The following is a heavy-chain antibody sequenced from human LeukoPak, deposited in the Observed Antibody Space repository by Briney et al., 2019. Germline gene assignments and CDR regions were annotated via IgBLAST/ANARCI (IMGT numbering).Heavy chain of an antibody. J-gene: IGHJ4*02. V-gene: IGHV3-30*18. Sequence: GRSLRLSCAASGFTFSSYGMHWVRQAPGKGLEWVAVMSYDGNNKYYADSVKGRFTISRDNSKNTLYLGMNGLRAEDTAVYYCAKASSYGYSLVDPFDYWGQGTLVAVSS. CDR1: GFTFSSYG. D-gene: IGHD3-16*01. CDR3: AKASSYGYSLVDPFDY. CDR2: MSYDGNNK.